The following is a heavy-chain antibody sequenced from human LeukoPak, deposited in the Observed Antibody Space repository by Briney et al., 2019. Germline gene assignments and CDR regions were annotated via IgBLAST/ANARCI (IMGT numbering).Heavy chain of an antibody. CDR1: GGSISSYY. CDR2: IYYSGST. CDR3: ARQPLDYYYDSSSTHSNWYFDL. V-gene: IGHV4-59*08. D-gene: IGHD3-22*01. Sequence: SETLSLTCTVSGGSISSYYWSWIRQPPGKGLEWIGYIYYSGSTNYNPSLKSRVTISVDTSKNQFSLKLSSVTAADTAVYYCARQPLDYYYDSSSTHSNWYFDLWGRGTLVTVSS. J-gene: IGHJ2*01.